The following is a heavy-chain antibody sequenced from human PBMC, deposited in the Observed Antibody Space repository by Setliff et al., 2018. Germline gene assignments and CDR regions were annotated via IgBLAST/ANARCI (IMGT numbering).Heavy chain of an antibody. CDR2: ISGSGGST. V-gene: IGHV3-23*01. CDR1: GFTFSSYA. CDR3: AKGRRISYSSGWLNWFDP. Sequence: TGGSLRLSCAAPGFTFSSYAMSWVRQAPGKGLEWVSAISGSGGSTYYADSVKGRFTISRDNSKNTLYLQMNSLRAEDTAVYYCAKGRRISYSSGWLNWFDPWGQGTLVTVSS. J-gene: IGHJ5*02. D-gene: IGHD6-19*01.